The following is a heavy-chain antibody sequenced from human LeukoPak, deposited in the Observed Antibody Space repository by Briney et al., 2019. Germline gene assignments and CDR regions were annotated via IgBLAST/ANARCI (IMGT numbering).Heavy chain of an antibody. J-gene: IGHJ4*02. V-gene: IGHV3-11*03. CDR3: VSVARLAAN. D-gene: IGHD6-25*01. CDR2: ISVSSRDT. Sequence: AGSLRLSCVASGFTFTDFYMNWIRRAPGKGLEWISYISVSSRDTNYADSVKGRFTISRDNAKNSLYLQMNNLRAEDTAVYYCVSVARLAANWGQGTLVTVSS. CDR1: GFTFTDFY.